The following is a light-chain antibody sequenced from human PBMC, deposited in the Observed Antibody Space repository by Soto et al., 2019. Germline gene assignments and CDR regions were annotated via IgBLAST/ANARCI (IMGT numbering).Light chain of an antibody. CDR3: QQSYSTLYT. J-gene: IGKJ2*01. CDR1: QNINSY. V-gene: IGKV1-39*01. Sequence: DIQMTQSPSSLSASVGDRVTITCRASQNINSYLNWYQHKPGKAPRLLIYAASSLQSGVPSRFSGSGSGTDFTLTINSLQPEDFATYYCQQSYSTLYTFGQGTKLEIK. CDR2: AAS.